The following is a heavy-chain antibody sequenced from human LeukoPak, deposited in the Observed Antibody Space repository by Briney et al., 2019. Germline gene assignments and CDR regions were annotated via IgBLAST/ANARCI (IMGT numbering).Heavy chain of an antibody. V-gene: IGHV5-51*01. J-gene: IGHJ4*02. CDR2: IYPGDSDT. CDR1: GYSFTSYW. Sequence: GESLKISCKGSGYSFTSYWIGWVRQMPGKGLEWMGIIYPGDSDTRYSPSFQGQVTISADKSISTAYLQWSSLKASDTAMYYCAAVGGAAAVGGGFDYWGQGTLVTVSS. D-gene: IGHD6-13*01. CDR3: AAVGGAAAVGGGFDY.